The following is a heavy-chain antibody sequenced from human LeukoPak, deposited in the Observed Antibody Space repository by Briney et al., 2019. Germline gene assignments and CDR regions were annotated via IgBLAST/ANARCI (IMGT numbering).Heavy chain of an antibody. CDR1: GFTFSRHG. J-gene: IGHJ2*01. CDR2: IGDTGRAK. CDR3: AREAARGNWYFDH. V-gene: IGHV3-33*08. D-gene: IGHD2-15*01. Sequence: GGSLGLSCAASGFTFSRHGMHWVRQAPGKGLEWVAVIGDTGRAKYYADSVEGRFTASRDNFKNTLYLEMNSLRYDDTALYYCAREAARGNWYFDHWGRGTLVTVSS.